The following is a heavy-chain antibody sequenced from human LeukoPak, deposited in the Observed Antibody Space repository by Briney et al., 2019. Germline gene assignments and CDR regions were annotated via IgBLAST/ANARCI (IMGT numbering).Heavy chain of an antibody. CDR2: IYSGGST. Sequence: GGSLRLSCAASGFTVSSNYMSWVRQAPGKGLEWVSVIYSGGSTYYADSVKGRFTISRDNSKNTLYLQMNSLRAEDTAVYYCARAPEGVLLWFGEFESDYWGQGTLVTVSS. CDR1: GFTVSSNY. J-gene: IGHJ4*02. CDR3: ARAPEGVLLWFGEFESDY. V-gene: IGHV3-53*01. D-gene: IGHD3-10*01.